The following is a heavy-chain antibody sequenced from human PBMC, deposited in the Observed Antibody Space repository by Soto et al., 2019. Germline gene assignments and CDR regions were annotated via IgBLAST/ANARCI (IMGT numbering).Heavy chain of an antibody. CDR1: GYSFTSYW. V-gene: IGHV5-10-1*01. CDR2: IDPSDSYT. CDR3: DALDLHRRYYYYGMDV. J-gene: IGHJ6*02. D-gene: IGHD3-3*02. Sequence: GESLKISCKGSGYSFTSYWISWVRQMPGKGLEWMGRIDPSDSYTNYSPSFQGHVTISADESISTAYLQWSSLKASDTAMYYCDALDLHRRYYYYGMDVWGQGTTVTVSS.